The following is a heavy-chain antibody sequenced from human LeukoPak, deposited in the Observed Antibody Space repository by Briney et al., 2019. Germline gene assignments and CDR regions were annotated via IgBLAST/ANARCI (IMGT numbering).Heavy chain of an antibody. J-gene: IGHJ4*02. CDR2: IIPIFGTA. Sequence: GASVKVSCKASGGTFSSYAISWVRQAPGQGLEWMGGIIPIFGTANYAQKFQGRVTITADESTSTAYMELSRLRSEDTAVYYCARDRLGETETYFDYWGQGTLVTVSS. CDR1: GGTFSSYA. V-gene: IGHV1-69*13. D-gene: IGHD2-21*02. CDR3: ARDRLGETETYFDY.